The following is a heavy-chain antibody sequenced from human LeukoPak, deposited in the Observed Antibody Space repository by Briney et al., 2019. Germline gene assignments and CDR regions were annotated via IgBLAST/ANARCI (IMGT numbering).Heavy chain of an antibody. CDR1: GFTFSSYS. CDR3: ARGSGQQQLNTWFDS. Sequence: PGGSLRLSCAASGFTFSSYSMNWVRQAPGKGLEWVSSISSSSSYIYYADSVQGRFTISRDNAKNSLFLQMSSLTADDTAVYFCARGSGQQQLNTWFDSWGQGTLVTVSS. D-gene: IGHD6-13*01. V-gene: IGHV3-21*01. J-gene: IGHJ5*01. CDR2: ISSSSSYI.